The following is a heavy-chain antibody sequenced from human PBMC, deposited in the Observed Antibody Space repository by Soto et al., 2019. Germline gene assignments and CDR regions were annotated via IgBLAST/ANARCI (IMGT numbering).Heavy chain of an antibody. CDR2: ISHVETT. D-gene: IGHD3-10*01. J-gene: IGHJ4*02. CDR1: GVTISYGGYS. Sequence: SETLSLTCSVSGVTISYGGYSCSWIRQSPGKGLGGLGYISHVETTYYNPSFQSRLSLAVDRTRNQLSLSLSSMTAADKAVYYCARGRGSDPFDFWVQGIQVTVSS. CDR3: ARGRGSDPFDF. V-gene: IGHV4-30-2*06.